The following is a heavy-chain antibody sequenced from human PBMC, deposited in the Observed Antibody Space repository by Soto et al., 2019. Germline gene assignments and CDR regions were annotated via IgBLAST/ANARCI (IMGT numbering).Heavy chain of an antibody. V-gene: IGHV4-4*02. CDR1: GGSISSSNW. D-gene: IGHD3-22*01. CDR2: IYHSGST. Sequence: SETLSLTCAVSGGSISSSNWWSWVRQPPGKGLEWIGEIYHSGSTNYNPSLKSRVTISVDKSKNQFSLKLSSVTAADTAVYYCVRQDSSGYYFLFDYWGQGTLVTVSS. J-gene: IGHJ4*02. CDR3: VRQDSSGYYFLFDY.